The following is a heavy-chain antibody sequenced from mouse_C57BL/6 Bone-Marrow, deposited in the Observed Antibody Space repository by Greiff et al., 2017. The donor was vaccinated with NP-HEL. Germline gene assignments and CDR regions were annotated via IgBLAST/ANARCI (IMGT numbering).Heavy chain of an antibody. CDR3: ARSGGTWDY. J-gene: IGHJ2*01. Sequence: VQLQQPGAELVMPGASVKLSCKASGYTFTSYWMHWVKQRPGQGLEWIGEIDPSDSYTNYNQKFKGKSTLTVDKSSSTADMQLSRLTAEDSAVEYGARSGGTWDYGGQGTTRTVAS. V-gene: IGHV1-69*01. CDR1: GYTFTSYW. D-gene: IGHD3-1*01. CDR2: IDPSDSYT.